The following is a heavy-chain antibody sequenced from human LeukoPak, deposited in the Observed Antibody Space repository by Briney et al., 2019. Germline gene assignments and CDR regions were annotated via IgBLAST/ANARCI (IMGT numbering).Heavy chain of an antibody. CDR1: GGSISSSNW. CDR3: ATTSYYYDSPDY. D-gene: IGHD3-22*01. Sequence: PSETLSLTCAVSGGSISSSNWWSWVRQPPGKGLEWIGEIYHSGSTNYNPSLKSRVTISVDTSKNQFSLKLSSVTAADTAVYYCATTSYYYDSPDYRGQGTLVTVSS. CDR2: IYHSGST. J-gene: IGHJ4*02. V-gene: IGHV4-4*02.